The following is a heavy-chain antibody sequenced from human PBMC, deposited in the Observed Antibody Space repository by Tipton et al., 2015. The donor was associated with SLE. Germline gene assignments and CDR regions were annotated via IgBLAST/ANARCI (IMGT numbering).Heavy chain of an antibody. D-gene: IGHD5-24*01. J-gene: IGHJ4*02. V-gene: IGHV3-21*04. CDR1: RFTFSSYS. CDR3: AKDGGDG. Sequence: SLRLSCAASRFTFSSYSMNWVRQAPGKGLEWVSSISSSSNYIYYADSVKGRFTISRDNAKNTLFLQMNSLRAEDTAVYYCAKDGGDGWGQGTLVTVSS. CDR2: ISSSSNYI.